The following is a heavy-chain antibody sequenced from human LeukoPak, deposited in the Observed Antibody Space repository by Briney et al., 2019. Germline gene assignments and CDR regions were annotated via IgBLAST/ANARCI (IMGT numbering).Heavy chain of an antibody. CDR3: AKDPFLSAAGRGIDS. D-gene: IGHD6-13*01. Sequence: PGGSLGLSCAASGFTFSTYAMTWVRQAPGKGLEWVSAIRGSGHITDYADSVKGRFTISRDNSKNTLFLQMNSLRAEDTAIYYCAKDPFLSAAGRGIDSWGQGTLVTVSS. CDR1: GFTFSTYA. J-gene: IGHJ4*02. CDR2: IRGSGHIT. V-gene: IGHV3-23*01.